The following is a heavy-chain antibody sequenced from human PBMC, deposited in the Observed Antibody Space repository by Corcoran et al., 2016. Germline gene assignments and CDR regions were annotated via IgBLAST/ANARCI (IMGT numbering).Heavy chain of an antibody. V-gene: IGHV1-69-2*01. CDR3: ATASFDSSGYYHYYYYGMAV. Sequence: EVQLVQSGAEVKKPGATVKISCKVSGYTFTDYYMHWVQQAPGKGLEWMGLVDPEDGETIYAEKFQGRVTITADTSTDTVYMELSSLRSEDTAVYYCATASFDSSGYYHYYYYGMAVWGQGTTVTVSS. J-gene: IGHJ6*02. D-gene: IGHD3-22*01. CDR2: VDPEDGET. CDR1: GYTFTDYY.